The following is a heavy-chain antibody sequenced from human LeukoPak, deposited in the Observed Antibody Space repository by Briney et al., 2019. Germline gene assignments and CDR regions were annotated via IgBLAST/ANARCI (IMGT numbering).Heavy chain of an antibody. CDR2: ISYDGSNK. CDR3: AGGLLGCRRGSCYPTDY. J-gene: IGHJ4*02. V-gene: IGHV3-30-3*01. Sequence: PGGSLRLSCAASGFTFSSYAMHWVRQAPGKGLEWVAVISYDGSNKYYADSVKGRFTISRDNSKNTLYLQMNSLRAEDTAVYYCAGGLLGCRRGSCYPTDYWGQGALVIVSS. CDR1: GFTFSSYA. D-gene: IGHD2-15*01.